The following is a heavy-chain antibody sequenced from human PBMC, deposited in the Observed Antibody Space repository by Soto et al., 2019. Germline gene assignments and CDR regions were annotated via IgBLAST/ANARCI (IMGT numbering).Heavy chain of an antibody. CDR3: ARVNCSSTSCYYNY. Sequence: ASVKVSCKASGYTFTSYDINWVRQATGQGLEWMGWMNPNSGNTGYAQKFQGRVTMTRNTSISTAYMELSSLRSEDTAVYYCARVNCSSTSCYYNYWGQGTLVTVSS. CDR2: MNPNSGNT. D-gene: IGHD2-2*01. CDR1: GYTFTSYD. J-gene: IGHJ4*02. V-gene: IGHV1-8*01.